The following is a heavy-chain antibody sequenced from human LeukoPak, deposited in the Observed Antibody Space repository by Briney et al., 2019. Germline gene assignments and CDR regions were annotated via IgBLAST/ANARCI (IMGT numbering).Heavy chain of an antibody. J-gene: IGHJ4*02. CDR2: ISDSGGST. CDR1: GFTFSTYA. Sequence: GGSLRLSCAASGFTFSTYAMSWVRQAPGKGLEWVSGISDSGGSTNYADAVKGRFTISRDTSKNTLYLEMNSLRAEDTAVYYRAKYSSGWYDSFDYWGQGTLVTVSS. D-gene: IGHD6-19*01. CDR3: AKYSSGWYDSFDY. V-gene: IGHV3-23*01.